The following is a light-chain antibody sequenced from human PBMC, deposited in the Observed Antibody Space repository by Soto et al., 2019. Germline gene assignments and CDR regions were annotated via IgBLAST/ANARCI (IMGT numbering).Light chain of an antibody. J-gene: IGKJ4*01. CDR2: DAS. Sequence: DIQMTQSPSSLSASVGDRVTITCQASQDISNYLNWYHQKPGKAPKLLIYDASNLETGVPSMFSGSGSGTDFTFTIRSLQPEDIATYYCQQYDNLPLAFGGGTKVYIK. V-gene: IGKV1-33*01. CDR1: QDISNY. CDR3: QQYDNLPLA.